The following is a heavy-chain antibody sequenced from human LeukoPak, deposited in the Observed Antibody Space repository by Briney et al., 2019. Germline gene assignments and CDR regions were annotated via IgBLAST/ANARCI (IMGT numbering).Heavy chain of an antibody. J-gene: IGHJ4*02. Sequence: ASVKDSCKASGYTFTSYYMHWVRQAPGQGLEWMGWINPNSGGTNYAQKFQGRVTMTRDTSISTAYMELSRLRSDDTAVYYCARGGIAVAGTWDYWGQGTLVTVSS. CDR2: INPNSGGT. D-gene: IGHD6-19*01. V-gene: IGHV1-2*02. CDR1: GYTFTSYY. CDR3: ARGGIAVAGTWDY.